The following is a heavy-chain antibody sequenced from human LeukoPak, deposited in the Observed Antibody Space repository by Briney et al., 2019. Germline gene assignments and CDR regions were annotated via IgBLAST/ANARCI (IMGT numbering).Heavy chain of an antibody. J-gene: IGHJ4*02. CDR1: GFIFNNYG. CDR2: ISNDGGGT. V-gene: IGHV3-23*01. D-gene: IGHD3-22*01. CDR3: AKGSSGYFFDL. Sequence: GGSLRLSCTASGFIFNNYGLVWVRQAPGKGLEWVSAISNDGGGTTYADFVKGRFTISRDNSKNTLFLQMDSLRAEDTALYYCAKGSSGYFFDLWGQGTLVTVSS.